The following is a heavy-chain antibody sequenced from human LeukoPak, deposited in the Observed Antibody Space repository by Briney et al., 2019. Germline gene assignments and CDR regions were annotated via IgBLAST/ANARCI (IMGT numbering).Heavy chain of an antibody. CDR2: IYYSGST. D-gene: IGHD3-16*01. CDR1: GDSISTTSYY. J-gene: IGHJ6*02. CDR3: ARQCFYGMDV. V-gene: IGHV4-61*05. Sequence: SETLSLTCTVSGDSISTTSYYWSWIRQPPGKGLEWIGYIYYSGSTNYNPSLKSRVTISVDTSKNQFSLKLSSVTAADTAVYYCARQCFYGMDVWGQGTTVTVSS.